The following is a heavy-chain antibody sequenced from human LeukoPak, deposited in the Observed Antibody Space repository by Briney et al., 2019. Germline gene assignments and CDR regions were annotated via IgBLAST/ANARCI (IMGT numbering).Heavy chain of an antibody. D-gene: IGHD4-17*01. CDR2: IWYDGSKK. J-gene: IGHJ3*02. CDR1: GCTFSSYG. Sequence: GGSLRLSCAAYGCTFSSYGMHWVRQAPGKGLEWVALIWYDGSKKFYTDSVKGRFTISRDNSKNTLYLQMNSLRAEDTAVYYCARDEAVMTTVLSDAFDIWGQGTMVTVSS. V-gene: IGHV3-33*01. CDR3: ARDEAVMTTVLSDAFDI.